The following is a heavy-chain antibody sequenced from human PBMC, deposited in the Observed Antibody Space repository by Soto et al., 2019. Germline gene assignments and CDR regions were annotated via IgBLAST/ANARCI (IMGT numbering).Heavy chain of an antibody. CDR3: ARQKYSGGGAYSTDLDY. CDR1: GYRFTSYW. J-gene: IGHJ4*02. D-gene: IGHD2-15*01. Sequence: PGESLKISCKGSGYRFTSYWIAWVRQMPGKGLEWMGIIYPDDSDSRYSPSFQGQVTFSADKSISAAYLQWSSLKASDTAMYYCARQKYSGGGAYSTDLDYWGQGTLVTVS. V-gene: IGHV5-51*01. CDR2: IYPDDSDS.